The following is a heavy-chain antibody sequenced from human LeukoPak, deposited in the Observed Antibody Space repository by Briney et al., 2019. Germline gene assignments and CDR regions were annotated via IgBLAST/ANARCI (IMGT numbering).Heavy chain of an antibody. CDR2: INTHNGDT. Sequence: ASVKVSCKASGYTFSSFGITWVRQAPGQGLEWMGWINTHNGDTNYAQKLQGRVTMTTDTSTSTAYMELRSLRSDDTAVYYCARDGYRLSGYFYYMDVWGKGTTVTVSS. D-gene: IGHD2-2*03. J-gene: IGHJ6*03. V-gene: IGHV1-18*01. CDR1: GYTFSSFG. CDR3: ARDGYRLSGYFYYMDV.